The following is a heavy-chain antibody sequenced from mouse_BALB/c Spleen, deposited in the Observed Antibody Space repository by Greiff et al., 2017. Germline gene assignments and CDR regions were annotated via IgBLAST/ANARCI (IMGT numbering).Heavy chain of an antibody. V-gene: IGHV3-2*02. J-gene: IGHJ3*01. CDR1: GYSITSDYA. CDR3: ARGGLQYGSSGWFAY. D-gene: IGHD1-1*01. CDR2: ISYSGST. Sequence: ESGPGLVKPSQSLSLTCTVTGYSITSDYAWNWIRQFPGNKLEWMGYISYSGSTSYNPSLKSRISITRDTSKNQFFLQLNSVTTEDTATYYCARGGLQYGSSGWFAYWGQGTLVTVSA.